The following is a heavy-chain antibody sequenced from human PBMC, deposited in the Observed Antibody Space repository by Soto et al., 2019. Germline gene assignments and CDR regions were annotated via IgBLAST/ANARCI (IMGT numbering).Heavy chain of an antibody. J-gene: IGHJ4*02. V-gene: IGHV3-33*01. CDR3: SRPLYSSSFWFEY. D-gene: IGHD6-6*01. CDR2: IWYDGSNK. Sequence: QVQLVESGGGVVQPGRSLRLSCAASGFTFSNYGMHWVRQAPGKGLEWVAVIWYDGSNKYYADSVKGRFTISRDNSKNTLYLQMNSLRAEDTAVYYCSRPLYSSSFWFEYWGQGTLVNVSS. CDR1: GFTFSNYG.